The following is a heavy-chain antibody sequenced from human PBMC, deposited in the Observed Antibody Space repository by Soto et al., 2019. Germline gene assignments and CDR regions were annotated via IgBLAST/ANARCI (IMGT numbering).Heavy chain of an antibody. CDR3: ASGTVLLGPDV. V-gene: IGHV4-4*02. Sequence: LSLTCAVSGPSISSSNWWTWVRQPPGKGLEWIGEIYHRGSTNYNPSLKSRVTISVDKSKNQFSLKLSSVTAADAAVYYCASGTVLLGPDVWGQVTTVTVSS. CDR1: GPSISSSNW. D-gene: IGHD3-10*01. J-gene: IGHJ6*02. CDR2: IYHRGST.